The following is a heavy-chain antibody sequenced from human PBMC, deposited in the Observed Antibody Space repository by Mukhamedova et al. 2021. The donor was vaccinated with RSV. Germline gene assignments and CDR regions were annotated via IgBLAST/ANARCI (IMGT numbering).Heavy chain of an antibody. CDR3: ARAHRFGEVVGYYYYGMDV. D-gene: IGHD3-10*01. CDR2: IIPILGIA. V-gene: IGHV1-69*10. Sequence: GQGLEWMGGIIPILGIANYAQKFQGRVTITADESTSTAYMELSSLRSEDTAVYYCARAHRFGEVVGYYYYGMDVWGQGTTVTVSS. J-gene: IGHJ6*02.